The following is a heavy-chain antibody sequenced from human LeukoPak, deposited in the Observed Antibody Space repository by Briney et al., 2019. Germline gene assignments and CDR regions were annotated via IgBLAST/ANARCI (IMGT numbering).Heavy chain of an antibody. CDR3: ARDASSGWYRTPFWVDY. CDR1: GFTFTSCA. D-gene: IGHD6-19*01. V-gene: IGHV3-48*01. CDR2: ISSSSSTI. J-gene: IGHJ4*02. Sequence: GGSLRLSCTASGFTFTSCAMNWVRQAPGKGLEWVSYISSSSSTIYYADSVKGRFTISRDNAKNSLYLQKNSLRAEDTAVYYCARDASSGWYRTPFWVDYWGQGTLVTVSS.